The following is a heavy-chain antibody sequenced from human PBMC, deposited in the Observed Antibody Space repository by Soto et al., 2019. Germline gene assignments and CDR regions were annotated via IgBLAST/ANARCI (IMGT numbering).Heavy chain of an antibody. J-gene: IGHJ6*02. Sequence: PGGSLRLSCAASGFTFSDYYMSWIRQAPGKGPEWVSYISSSGSTIYYADSVKGRFTISRDNAKNSLYLQMNSLRAEDTAVYYCARVRRWDIPIAAAGSDYYYYGMDVWGQGTTVTVSS. CDR3: ARVRRWDIPIAAAGSDYYYYGMDV. CDR2: ISSSGSTI. CDR1: GFTFSDYY. V-gene: IGHV3-11*01. D-gene: IGHD6-13*01.